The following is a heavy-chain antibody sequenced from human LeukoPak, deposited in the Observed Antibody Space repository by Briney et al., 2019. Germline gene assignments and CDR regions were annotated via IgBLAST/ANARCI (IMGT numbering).Heavy chain of an antibody. CDR2: ISGSGGST. CDR1: GFTFSSYG. Sequence: GGTLRLSCAASGFTFSSYGMSWVRQAPGKGLEWVSAISGSGGSTYYADSVKGRFTISRDNSKNTLYLQMNSLRAEDTAVYYCAKSRGSGLFDYWGQGTLITVAS. D-gene: IGHD3-10*01. CDR3: AKSRGSGLFDY. V-gene: IGHV3-23*01. J-gene: IGHJ4*02.